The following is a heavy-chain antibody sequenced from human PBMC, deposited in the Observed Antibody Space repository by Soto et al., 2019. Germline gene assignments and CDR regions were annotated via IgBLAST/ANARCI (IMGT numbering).Heavy chain of an antibody. CDR2: IYYSGST. J-gene: IGHJ6*04. CDR3: ARDLRFRGFSVLDV. CDR1: GGSISSGGYY. D-gene: IGHD3-10*01. Sequence: PSETLSLTCTVSGGSISSGGYYWSWIRQHPGKGLEWIGYIYYSGSTYYNPSLKSRVTISVDTSKNQFSLKLSSVTAADTAVYYCARDLRFRGFSVLDVWGKGTTVTVSS. V-gene: IGHV4-31*03.